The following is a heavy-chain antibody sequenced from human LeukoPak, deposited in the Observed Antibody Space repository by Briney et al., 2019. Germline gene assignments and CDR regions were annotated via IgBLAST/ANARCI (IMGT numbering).Heavy chain of an antibody. CDR2: ISAYNGNT. D-gene: IGHD1-1*01. CDR3: ARGRYNWNDDGTIVDY. Sequence: ASVKVSCKASGYTFTGYYMHWVRQAPGQGLEWMGWISAYNGNTNYAQKLQGRVTMTTDTSTSTAYMELRSLRSDDTAVYYCARGRYNWNDDGTIVDYWGQGTLVTVSS. J-gene: IGHJ4*02. V-gene: IGHV1-18*04. CDR1: GYTFTGYY.